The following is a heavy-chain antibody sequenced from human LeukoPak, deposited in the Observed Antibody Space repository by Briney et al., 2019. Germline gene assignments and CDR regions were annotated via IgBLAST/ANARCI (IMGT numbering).Heavy chain of an antibody. J-gene: IGHJ3*02. CDR2: ISSSSSYI. CDR1: GFTFSSYS. Sequence: GGSLRLSCAASGFTFSSYSMNWVRQAPGKGLEWVSSISSSSSYIYYADSVKGRFTISRDNSKNTLYLQMNSLRAEDTAVYYCAKAAVGGYYDQEGAFDIWGQGTMVTVSS. V-gene: IGHV3-21*04. CDR3: AKAAVGGYYDQEGAFDI. D-gene: IGHD3-22*01.